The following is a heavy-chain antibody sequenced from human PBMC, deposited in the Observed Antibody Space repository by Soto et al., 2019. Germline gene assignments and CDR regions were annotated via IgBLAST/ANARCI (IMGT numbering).Heavy chain of an antibody. V-gene: IGHV4-59*01. CDR1: GGSISSYY. D-gene: IGHD4-17*01. CDR3: ARTTVLRVDNYYYYGMDV. J-gene: IGHJ6*02. CDR2: IYYSGST. Sequence: QVQLQESGPGLVKPSETLSLTCTVSGGSISSYYWSWIRQPPGKGLEWIGYIYYSGSTNYNPSLKSRVTISVDTSKNQFSLKLSSVTAADTAVYYCARTTVLRVDNYYYYGMDVWGQGTTVTVSS.